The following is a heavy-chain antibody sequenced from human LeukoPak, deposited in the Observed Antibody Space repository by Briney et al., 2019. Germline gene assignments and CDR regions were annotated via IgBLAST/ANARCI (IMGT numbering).Heavy chain of an antibody. D-gene: IGHD1-26*01. CDR3: ARGRGGSYGY. V-gene: IGHV4-34*01. CDR2: INHSGST. Sequence: SENLSLACAVYGESFSGYYGSWIRKPPGKGLEWIGEINHSGSTNYNPSLKSRVTISVDTSKNQFSLKLSSVTAADTAVYYCARGRGGSYGYWGQGTLVTVSS. CDR1: GESFSGYY. J-gene: IGHJ4*02.